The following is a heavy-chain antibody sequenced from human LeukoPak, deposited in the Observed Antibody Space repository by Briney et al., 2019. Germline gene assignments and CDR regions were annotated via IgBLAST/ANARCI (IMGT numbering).Heavy chain of an antibody. Sequence: SGPTLVNPTQTLTLTCTFSGFSLSTSGICVSWIRQPPGKALEWLARIDWDDDKYYSTSLKTRLTISNDTSKNQVVLTMTNMDPVDTATYYCARTCPYYYDSSGYPDYWGQGTLVTVSS. CDR2: IDWDDDK. CDR3: ARTCPYYYDSSGYPDY. CDR1: GFSLSTSGIC. D-gene: IGHD3-22*01. J-gene: IGHJ4*02. V-gene: IGHV2-70*11.